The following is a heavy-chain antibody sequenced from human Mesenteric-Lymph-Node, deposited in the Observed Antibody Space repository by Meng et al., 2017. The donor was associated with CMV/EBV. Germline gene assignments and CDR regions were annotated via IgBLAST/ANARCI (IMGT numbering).Heavy chain of an antibody. J-gene: IGHJ4*02. CDR1: GFTFDDYA. V-gene: IGHV3-9*01. CDR3: TKSPYSYGDYFDY. CDR2: ISWNSGSI. Sequence: GGSLRLSCAASGFTFDDYAMHWVRQAPGKGLEWVSGISWNSGSIGYADSVKGRFTISRDNAKNSLYLQMNSLRAEDTGLYYCTKSPYSYGDYFDYWGQGTLVTVSS. D-gene: IGHD5-18*01.